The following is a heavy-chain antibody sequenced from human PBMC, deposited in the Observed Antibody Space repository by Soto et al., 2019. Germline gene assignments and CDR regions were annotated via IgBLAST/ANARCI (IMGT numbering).Heavy chain of an antibody. Sequence: SVKVSCKASGGTFSSYAISWVRQAPGQGLEWMGGILPIFGTANYAQKFQGRVTITADESTSTGYMELSSLRSEDTAVYYCARLYSSSWKGGGGGRGVWGQGTTVTVSS. D-gene: IGHD6-13*01. V-gene: IGHV1-69*13. CDR2: ILPIFGTA. J-gene: IGHJ6*02. CDR1: GGTFSSYA. CDR3: ARLYSSSWKGGGGGRGV.